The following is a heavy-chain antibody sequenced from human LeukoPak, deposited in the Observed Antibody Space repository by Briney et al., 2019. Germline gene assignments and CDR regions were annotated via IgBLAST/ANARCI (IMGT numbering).Heavy chain of an antibody. CDR2: IYHPSGST. J-gene: IGHJ6*02. CDR1: DGSISSFY. CDR3: ARAIDGYNVNYYYYGMDV. V-gene: IGHV4-59*01. Sequence: SETLSLTCSVSDGSISSFYWSWIRQPPGKGLEWIGYIYHPSGSTNYNPSLKSRVTISADTSKNQFSLKLSSVTAADTAVYYCARAIDGYNVNYYYYGMDVWGQGTTVTVSS. D-gene: IGHD5-24*01.